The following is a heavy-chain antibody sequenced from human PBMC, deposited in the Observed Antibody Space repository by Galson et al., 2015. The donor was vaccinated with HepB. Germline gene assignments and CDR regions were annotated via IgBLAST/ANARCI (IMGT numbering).Heavy chain of an antibody. CDR1: GFTFSSYW. CDR3: ARDLEAYCSGGSCYSDYYYGMDV. J-gene: IGHJ6*02. CDR2: IKQDGSEK. Sequence: SLRLSCAASGFTFSSYWMSWVRQAPGKGLEWVANIKQDGSEKYYVDSVKGRFTISRDNAKNSLYLQMNSLRAEDTAVNYCARDLEAYCSGGSCYSDYYYGMDVWGQGTTVTVSS. V-gene: IGHV3-7*03. D-gene: IGHD2-15*01.